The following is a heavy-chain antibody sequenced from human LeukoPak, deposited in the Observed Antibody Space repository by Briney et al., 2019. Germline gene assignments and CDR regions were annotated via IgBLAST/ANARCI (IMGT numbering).Heavy chain of an antibody. CDR1: GFTVSSNY. CDR2: IYSGGST. D-gene: IGHD6-19*01. V-gene: IGHV3-66*01. Sequence: GGSLRLSCAASGFTVSSNYMSWVRQAPGKGLEWVSVIYSGGSTYYADSVKGRFTISRDNPKNTLYLQMNSLRAEDTAVYYCARDSGWYSGPYYFDYWGQGTLVTVSS. J-gene: IGHJ4*02. CDR3: ARDSGWYSGPYYFDY.